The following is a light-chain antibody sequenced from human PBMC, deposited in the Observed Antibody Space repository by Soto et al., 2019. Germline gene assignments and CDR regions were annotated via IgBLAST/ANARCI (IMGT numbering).Light chain of an antibody. CDR3: QQSYITPWT. V-gene: IGKV1-39*01. Sequence: DIQMTQSPSSLSASVGDRVTITCRASQSISSSLIWYQQKPGKAPRLLIYAASSLQSGVPSRFSVSGSGTYFTFIISSLQPEDFATYFCQQSYITPWTFGQGTKLEIK. CDR1: QSISSS. J-gene: IGKJ2*02. CDR2: AAS.